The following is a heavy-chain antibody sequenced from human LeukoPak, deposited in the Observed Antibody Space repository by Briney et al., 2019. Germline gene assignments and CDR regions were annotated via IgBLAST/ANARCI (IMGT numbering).Heavy chain of an antibody. CDR2: IYYSGST. J-gene: IGHJ4*02. Sequence: SETLSLTCAVYGGSFSSYYWSWIRQPPGKGLEWIGYIYYSGSTNYNPSLKSRVTISVDTSKNQFSLKLSSVTAADTAVYYCARNDYGDYKFDYWGQGTLVTVSS. CDR1: GGSFSSYY. V-gene: IGHV4-59*12. CDR3: ARNDYGDYKFDY. D-gene: IGHD4-17*01.